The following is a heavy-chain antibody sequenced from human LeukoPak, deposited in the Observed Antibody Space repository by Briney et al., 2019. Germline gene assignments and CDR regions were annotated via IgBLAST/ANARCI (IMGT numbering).Heavy chain of an antibody. J-gene: IGHJ6*03. V-gene: IGHV3-11*04. D-gene: IGHD2-21*02. CDR2: ISSSDSTI. Sequence: KSGGSLRLSCAASGFTFSDYYMSWIRQAPGKGLEWVSYISSSDSTIYYADSVKGRFTISRDNAKNSLYLQMNSLRAEDTAVYYCASLRRPMTARGHYMDVWGKGTTVTVSS. CDR3: ASLRRPMTARGHYMDV. CDR1: GFTFSDYY.